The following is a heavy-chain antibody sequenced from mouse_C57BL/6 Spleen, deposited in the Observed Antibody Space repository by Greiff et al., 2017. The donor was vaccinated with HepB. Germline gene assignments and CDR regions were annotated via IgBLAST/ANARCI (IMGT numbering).Heavy chain of an antibody. Sequence: QVQLQQSGAELVRPGTSVKVSCKASGYAFTNYFIEWVKQRPGQGLEWIGGINPGSGGTNYNEKFKGKETLSADKSSSTGYMQLSSLTSEDSAVYFYARGRDSSAFGCWGQGTTLSVSS. CDR1: GYAFTNYF. CDR2: INPGSGGT. CDR3: ARGRDSSAFGC. J-gene: IGHJ2*01. V-gene: IGHV1-54*01. D-gene: IGHD3-2*02.